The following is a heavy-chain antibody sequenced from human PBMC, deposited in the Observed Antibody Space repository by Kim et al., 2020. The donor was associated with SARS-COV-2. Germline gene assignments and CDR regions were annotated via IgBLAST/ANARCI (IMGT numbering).Heavy chain of an antibody. J-gene: IGHJ6*02. CDR3: AKDHDYGDYYYGMDV. V-gene: IGHV3-30*18. D-gene: IGHD4-17*01. CDR2: ITYDGSNK. CDR1: GFTFSSYG. Sequence: GGSLRLSCAASGFTFSSYGMHWVRQAPGKGLEWVAVITYDGSNKYYEDSVKGRFTISRDNSKNTLYLQMNSLRAEATAVYYCAKDHDYGDYYYGMDVWGQGETVTLSS.